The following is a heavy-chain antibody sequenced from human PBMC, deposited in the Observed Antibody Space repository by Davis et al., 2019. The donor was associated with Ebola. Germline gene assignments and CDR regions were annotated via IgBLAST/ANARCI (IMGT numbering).Heavy chain of an antibody. CDR2: ISGSGGST. D-gene: IGHD6-19*01. V-gene: IGHV3-23*01. CDR1: GFTFSSYA. J-gene: IGHJ6*03. Sequence: GESLKISCAASGFTFSSYAMSWVRQAPGKGLEWVSAISGSGGSTYYADSVKGRFTISRDNSKNTLYLQMSSLRAEDTAVYYCVKDSYSSGWYNYYYYYYMDVWGKGTTVTVSS. CDR3: VKDSYSSGWYNYYYYYYMDV.